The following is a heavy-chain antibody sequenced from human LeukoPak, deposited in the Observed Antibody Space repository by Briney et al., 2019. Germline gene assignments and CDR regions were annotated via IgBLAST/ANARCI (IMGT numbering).Heavy chain of an antibody. D-gene: IGHD2-21*01. J-gene: IGHJ4*02. Sequence: PSETLSLTCAVSGYSISSGFYCDWIRQPPGKGLEWIGTIYHSGSTYYNPPLKSRVTISVDMSKNQFSLKLRSVTAADTAMYYCARQGPYCGGDCSNYLDFWGQGTLVTVSS. CDR3: ARQGPYCGGDCSNYLDF. CDR1: GYSISSGFY. V-gene: IGHV4-38-2*01. CDR2: IYHSGST.